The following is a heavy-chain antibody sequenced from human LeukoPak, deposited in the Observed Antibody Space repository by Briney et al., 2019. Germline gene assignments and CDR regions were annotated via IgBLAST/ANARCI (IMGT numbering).Heavy chain of an antibody. D-gene: IGHD7-27*01. V-gene: IGHV3-48*03. CDR2: ISSSGTTI. J-gene: IGHJ2*01. CDR1: GFSFSNYE. Sequence: GGSLRLSCAASGFSFSNYEMNWVRQAPGKGLEWVSHISSSGTTIDYGDSVRGRVTISRGNAKNSLYLQINSLRADDTAFYYCARDLGGWYFDLWGRGTLVIVSS. CDR3: ARDLGGWYFDL.